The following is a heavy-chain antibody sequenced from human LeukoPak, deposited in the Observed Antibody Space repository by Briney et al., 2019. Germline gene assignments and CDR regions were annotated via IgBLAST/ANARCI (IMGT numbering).Heavy chain of an antibody. CDR2: ISAYNGNT. Sequence: LWASVKVSCKASGYTFTSYGISWVRQAPGQGLEWMGWISAYNGNTNYAQKLQGRVTMTTDTSTSTAYMELRSLRSDDTAVYYCARSYYYYDSSGYHYWGQGTLVTVSS. CDR1: GYTFTSYG. CDR3: ARSYYYYDSSGYHY. D-gene: IGHD3-22*01. J-gene: IGHJ4*02. V-gene: IGHV1-18*01.